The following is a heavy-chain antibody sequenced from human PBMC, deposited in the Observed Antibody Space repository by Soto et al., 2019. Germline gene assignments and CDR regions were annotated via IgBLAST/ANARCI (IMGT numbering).Heavy chain of an antibody. CDR2: IYYGGTT. V-gene: IGHV4-59*01. Sequence: SETLSLTCTVPGDSISGYYWTWIRQPPGKGLEWIGYIYYGGTTNYNPSLKSRVTMSIDTSKNHFSLKLSSVTAADTAVYYCARQILVGPNNWSDPWGQGTLVTVSS. CDR3: ARQILVGPNNWSDP. J-gene: IGHJ5*02. CDR1: GDSISGYY. D-gene: IGHD1-26*01.